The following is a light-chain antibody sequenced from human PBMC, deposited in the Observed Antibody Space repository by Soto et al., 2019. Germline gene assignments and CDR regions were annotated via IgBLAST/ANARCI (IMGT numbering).Light chain of an antibody. V-gene: IGLV2-11*01. CDR1: SSDVGGYNY. J-gene: IGLJ2*01. CDR2: DVA. CDR3: CSYAGSYTLI. Sequence: QSALTQPRSVSGSPGQSVTVSCTGSSSDVGGYNYVSWYPQHPGKAPKLLISDVANRASGVPDRFSGSKSGNTASLTISGLQPDDEAEYFCCSYAGSYTLIFGGGTKVTVL.